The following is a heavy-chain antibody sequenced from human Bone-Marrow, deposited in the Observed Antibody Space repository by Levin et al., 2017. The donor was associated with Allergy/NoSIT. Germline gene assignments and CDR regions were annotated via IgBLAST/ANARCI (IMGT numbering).Heavy chain of an antibody. CDR2: ISTDGSST. CDR3: ARDPDFGY. V-gene: IGHV3-74*01. Sequence: ETLSLTCAASGFTFSSYWMHWVRQAPGKGLVWVSRISTDGSSTNYADSVKGRFTISRDNAKNTLFLQMNSLRAEDTAVYYCARDPDFGYWGQGTLVTVSS. CDR1: GFTFSSYW. J-gene: IGHJ4*02.